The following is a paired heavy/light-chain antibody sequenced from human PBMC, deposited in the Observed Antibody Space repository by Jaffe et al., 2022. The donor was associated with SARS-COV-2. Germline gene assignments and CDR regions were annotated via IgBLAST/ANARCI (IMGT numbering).Heavy chain of an antibody. J-gene: IGHJ4*02. CDR1: GYKFTTYG. CDR2: ISAYNGNT. CDR3: ARDELAVPAY. Sequence: QVQLVQSGAEVKEPGASVKVSCKASGYKFTTYGINWVRQAPGQGLEWMGWISAYNGNTDYAQKFQGRVTMTTDTSTSTAYMEVRSLRSDDTAVYYCARDELAVPAYWGQGTLVTVSS. V-gene: IGHV1-18*01. D-gene: IGHD6-19*01.
Light chain of an antibody. J-gene: IGKJ2*01. CDR1: QSVLSSSNNNNY. V-gene: IGKV4-1*01. CDR2: WTS. CDR3: LQYYSSPYT. Sequence: DIVMTQSPESLAVSLGERATINCKSSQSVLSSSNNNNYLAWYQQKPGQPLKLLIYWTSTRESGVPDRFSGSGSGTDFTLTISGLQAEDVAVYYCLQYYSSPYTFGQGTKLEIK.